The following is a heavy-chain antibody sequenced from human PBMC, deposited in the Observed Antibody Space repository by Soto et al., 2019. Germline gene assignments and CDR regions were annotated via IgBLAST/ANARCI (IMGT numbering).Heavy chain of an antibody. J-gene: IGHJ3*02. D-gene: IGHD4-17*01. CDR1: GGSISSYY. V-gene: IGHV4-4*07. CDR2: IYTSGST. CDR3: ARSSARNYGDYVAFDI. Sequence: SETLSLTCTVSGGSISSYYWSWIRQPAGKGLEWIGRIYTSGSTNYNPSLKSRVTMSVDTSKNQFSLKLSSVTAADTAVYYCARSSARNYGDYVAFDIWGQGTMVTVSS.